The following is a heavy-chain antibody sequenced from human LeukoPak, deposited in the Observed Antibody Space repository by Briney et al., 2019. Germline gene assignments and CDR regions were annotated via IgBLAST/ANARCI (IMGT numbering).Heavy chain of an antibody. D-gene: IGHD3-22*01. CDR1: GGSISSGGYS. Sequence: SETLSLTCAVPGGSISSGGYSWSWIRQPPGKGLAWIGYIYHSESTYYNPSLKSRVTISVDRSKNQFSLKLSSVTAADTAVYYCARDGSSGYYLAYWGQGTLVTVSS. V-gene: IGHV4-30-2*01. CDR2: IYHSEST. CDR3: ARDGSSGYYLAY. J-gene: IGHJ4*02.